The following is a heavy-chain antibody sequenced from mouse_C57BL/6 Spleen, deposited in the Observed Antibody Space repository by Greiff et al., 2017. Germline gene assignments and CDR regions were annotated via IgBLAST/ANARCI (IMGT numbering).Heavy chain of an antibody. V-gene: IGHV1-82*01. D-gene: IGHD1-2*01. CDR1: GYAFSSSW. Sequence: VQRVESGPELVKPGASVKISCKASGYAFSSSWMNWVKQRPGKGLEWIGRIYPGDGDTNYNGKFKGKATLTVDQSSSTAYMQLNSLTSEDSAVYYCARHYDYAMDYWGQGTSVTVSS. CDR2: IYPGDGDT. CDR3: ARHYDYAMDY. J-gene: IGHJ4*01.